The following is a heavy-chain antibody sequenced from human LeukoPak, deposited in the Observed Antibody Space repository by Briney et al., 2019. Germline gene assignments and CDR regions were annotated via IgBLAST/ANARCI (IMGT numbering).Heavy chain of an antibody. V-gene: IGHV3-48*01. J-gene: IGHJ4*02. D-gene: IGHD2-2*01. CDR1: GFTFNYA. CDR3: AREAYCSSTSCYLYY. CDR2: ISSSSSTI. Sequence: GGSLRLSCGASGFTFNYAMSWVRQAPGKGLEWVSYISSSSSTIYYADSVKGRFTISRDNAKNSLYLQMNSLRAEDTAVYYCAREAYCSSTSCYLYYWGQGTLVTVSS.